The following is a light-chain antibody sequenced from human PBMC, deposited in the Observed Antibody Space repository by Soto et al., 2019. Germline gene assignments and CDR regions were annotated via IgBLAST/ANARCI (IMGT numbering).Light chain of an antibody. CDR1: SSNIGSNT. J-gene: IGLJ1*01. Sequence: QSVLTQPPSESGTPGQRVTISSSGSSSNIGSNTVNWYQQLPGTAPKLLIYSNNQRPSGVPDRFSGSKSGTSASLAISGLQSEDEADYYCAAWDDSLNGYVFGTGTQLTVL. CDR2: SNN. V-gene: IGLV1-44*01. CDR3: AAWDDSLNGYV.